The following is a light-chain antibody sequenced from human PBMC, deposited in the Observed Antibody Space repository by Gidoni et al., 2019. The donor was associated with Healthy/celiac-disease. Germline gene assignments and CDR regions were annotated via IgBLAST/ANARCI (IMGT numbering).Light chain of an antibody. Sequence: EIVLTQSPGTLSLSPGARATLSCRASQSVSSSYLAWYQQKPGQAPRLLIDGASSRATGIPDRCSGSGSGTDFTLTISRLEPEDFAVDYCQQYGSSPPYTFGQGTKLEIK. CDR1: QSVSSSY. V-gene: IGKV3-20*01. CDR3: QQYGSSPPYT. CDR2: GAS. J-gene: IGKJ2*01.